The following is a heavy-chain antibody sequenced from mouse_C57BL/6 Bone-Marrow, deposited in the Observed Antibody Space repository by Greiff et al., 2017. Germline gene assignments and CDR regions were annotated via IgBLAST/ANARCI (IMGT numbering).Heavy chain of an antibody. CDR3: ASTVVARGDY. J-gene: IGHJ2*01. V-gene: IGHV1-50*01. CDR1: GYTFTSYW. D-gene: IGHD1-1*01. CDR2: IDPSDSYT. Sequence: QVQLKQPGAELVKPGASVKLSCKASGYTFTSYWMPWVKPRPGQGLEWIGEIDPSDSYTNYNQKFKGKSILTVDTSSSTAYMQLSSLTSEDSAVYYCASTVVARGDYWGQGTTLTVSS.